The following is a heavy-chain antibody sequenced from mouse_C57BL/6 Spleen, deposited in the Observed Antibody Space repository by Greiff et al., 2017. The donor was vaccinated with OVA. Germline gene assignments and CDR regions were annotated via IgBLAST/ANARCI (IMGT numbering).Heavy chain of an antibody. V-gene: IGHV1-64*01. CDR2: IHPNSGST. Sequence: QVQLQQPGAELVKPGASVKLSCKASGYTFTSYWMHWVQQRPGQGLEWIGMIHPNSGSTNYNEKLKSKATLTVDKSSITAYMQLSSLTSEYSAVYYCARGSYDPLFAYWGQGTLVTVSA. D-gene: IGHD2-3*01. J-gene: IGHJ3*01. CDR1: GYTFTSYW. CDR3: ARGSYDPLFAY.